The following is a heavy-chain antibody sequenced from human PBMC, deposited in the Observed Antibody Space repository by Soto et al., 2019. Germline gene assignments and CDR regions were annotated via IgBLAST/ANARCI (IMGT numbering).Heavy chain of an antibody. V-gene: IGHV4-34*01. CDR3: ARGERATHYYDSSGAVDY. J-gene: IGHJ4*02. Sequence: SETLSLTCAVYGGSFSGYYWSWIRQPLGKGLEWIGEINHSGSTNYNPSLKSRVTISVDTSKNQFSLKLSSVTAADTAVYYCARGERATHYYDSSGAVDYWGQGTLVTVSS. CDR2: INHSGST. CDR1: GGSFSGYY. D-gene: IGHD3-22*01.